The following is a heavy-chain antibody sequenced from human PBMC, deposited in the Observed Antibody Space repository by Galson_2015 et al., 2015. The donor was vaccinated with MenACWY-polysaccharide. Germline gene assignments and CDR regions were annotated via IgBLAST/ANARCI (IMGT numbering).Heavy chain of an antibody. Sequence: SLRLSCAASGFTFRSHAMHWVRQAPGKGLEWVTQIWSGGNNKYYADSVKGRFTVSRDDSENTVYLRMNSLRAEDTAVYYCARGGQASSPYSMDVWGQGTTVTVSS. CDR3: ARGGQASSPYSMDV. CDR1: GFTFRSHA. D-gene: IGHD1-26*01. V-gene: IGHV3-33*01. J-gene: IGHJ6*02. CDR2: IWSGGNNK.